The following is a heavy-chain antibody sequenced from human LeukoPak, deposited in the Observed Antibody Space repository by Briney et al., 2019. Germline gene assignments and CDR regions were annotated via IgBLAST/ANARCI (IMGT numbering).Heavy chain of an antibody. Sequence: SVKVSCKASGGTFSSYAISWVRQAPGQGLEWMGGIIPIFGTANYAQKFQGRVTITADESTSTAYMELSSLRSEDTAVYYCARAAAGAKAAAGAFDIWGQGTMVTVSS. D-gene: IGHD6-13*01. CDR1: GGTFSSYA. J-gene: IGHJ3*02. V-gene: IGHV1-69*13. CDR3: ARAAAGAKAAAGAFDI. CDR2: IIPIFGTA.